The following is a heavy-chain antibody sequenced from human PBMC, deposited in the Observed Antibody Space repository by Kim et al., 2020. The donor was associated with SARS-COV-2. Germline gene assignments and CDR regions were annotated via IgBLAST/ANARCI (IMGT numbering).Heavy chain of an antibody. V-gene: IGHV1-2*02. CDR2: INPNSGGT. Sequence: ASVKVSCKASGYTFTGYYMHWVRQAPGQGLEWMGWINPNSGGTNYAQKFQGRVTMTRDTSISTAYMELSRLRSDDTAVYYCARAGSGYYLGYYYYYGMDVWGQGTTVTVSS. CDR3: ARAGSGYYLGYYYYYGMDV. D-gene: IGHD3-3*01. J-gene: IGHJ6*02. CDR1: GYTFTGYY.